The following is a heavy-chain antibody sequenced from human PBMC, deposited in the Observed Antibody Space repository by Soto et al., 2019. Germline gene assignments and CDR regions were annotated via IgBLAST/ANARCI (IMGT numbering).Heavy chain of an antibody. Sequence: QVQLVQSGAEVKKPGASVKVSCKASGYTFTSYGISWVRQAPGQGLGWMGWISAYNGNTNYAQKLQGRFTMTTDTSKSTAYMELRSLRSDDTAVYYCVGEMAAGPAVTFDYWGQGTLVTVSS. V-gene: IGHV1-18*01. CDR2: ISAYNGNT. CDR1: GYTFTSYG. CDR3: VGEMAAGPAVTFDY. J-gene: IGHJ4*02. D-gene: IGHD6-13*01.